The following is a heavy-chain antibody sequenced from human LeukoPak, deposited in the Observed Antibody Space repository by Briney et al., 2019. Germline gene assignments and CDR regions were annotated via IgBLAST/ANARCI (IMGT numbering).Heavy chain of an antibody. CDR1: GGSFSGYY. Sequence: SETLSLTCAVYGGSFSGYYWSWIRQPPGKGLEWIGEINHSGSTNYNPSLKSPVTISVDTSKNQFSLKLSSVTAADTAVYYCASGAFLGYCSSTSCPGWFDPWGQGTLVTVSS. D-gene: IGHD2-2*01. J-gene: IGHJ5*02. V-gene: IGHV4-34*01. CDR2: INHSGST. CDR3: ASGAFLGYCSSTSCPGWFDP.